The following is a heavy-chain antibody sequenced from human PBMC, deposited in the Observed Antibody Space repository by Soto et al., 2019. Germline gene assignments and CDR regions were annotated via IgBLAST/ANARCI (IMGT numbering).Heavy chain of an antibody. CDR3: ARDNGNSY. Sequence: GGSLRLSCAASGFTFSSYCMRCGRQGPGRVLMCVARINNDESPPRNADSMKGRFTISRDNAKNTLYLQMSSLRFEDTAVYYCARDNGNSYWGQGTLVTVSS. V-gene: IGHV3-74*01. D-gene: IGHD1-7*01. CDR1: GFTFSSYC. CDR2: INNDESPP. J-gene: IGHJ4*01.